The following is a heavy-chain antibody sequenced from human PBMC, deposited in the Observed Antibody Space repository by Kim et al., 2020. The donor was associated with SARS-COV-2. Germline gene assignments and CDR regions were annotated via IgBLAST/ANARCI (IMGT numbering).Heavy chain of an antibody. D-gene: IGHD3-10*01. J-gene: IGHJ6*02. V-gene: IGHV4-39*07. CDR2: IYYSGST. Sequence: SETLSLTCTVSGGSISSSSYYWGWIHQPPGKGLEWIGSIYYSGSTYYNPSLKSRVTISVDTSKNQFSLKLSSVTAADTAVYYCARDPVVRAFMDVWGQGTTVTVSS. CDR3: ARDPVVRAFMDV. CDR1: GGSISSSSYY.